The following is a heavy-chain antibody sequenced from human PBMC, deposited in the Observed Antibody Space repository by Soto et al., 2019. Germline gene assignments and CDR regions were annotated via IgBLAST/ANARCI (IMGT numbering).Heavy chain of an antibody. CDR3: ARGGGSTKVDF. V-gene: IGHV4-31*03. J-gene: IGHJ4*02. Sequence: QVQLQESGPGLVKPSQTLSLTCTVSGGSITSSGYYWSWIRQHPGEGLEWIGFTSNSGSTSYNPSFKSRVTISVDASSNQFSLNLKSVTAADTAVYYCARGGGSTKVDFWGKGTLVTVSP. CDR2: TSNSGST. CDR1: GGSITSSGYY. D-gene: IGHD2-2*01.